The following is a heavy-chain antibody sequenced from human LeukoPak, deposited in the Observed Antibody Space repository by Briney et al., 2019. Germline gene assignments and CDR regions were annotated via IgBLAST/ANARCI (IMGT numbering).Heavy chain of an antibody. CDR2: IDHTGTT. J-gene: IGHJ6*03. V-gene: IGHV4-59*01. CDR3: ARGRVSSSTYYSTYYYYFYMDV. D-gene: IGHD4-11*01. CDR1: GDSISIYY. Sequence: SETLSLTCSVSGDSISIYYWTWLRQPPGKGLEWIGYIDHTGTTSYNPSLNSRVTISRDTSKNHFSLDLTSVTAADTAVYFCARGRVSSSTYYSTYYYYFYMDVWGKGTTVIVSS.